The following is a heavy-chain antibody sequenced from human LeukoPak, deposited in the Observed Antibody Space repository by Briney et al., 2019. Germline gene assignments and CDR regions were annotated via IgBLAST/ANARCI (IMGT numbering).Heavy chain of an antibody. CDR2: ISSSGSTI. Sequence: GGSLRLSCAASGFTFSHYYMSWIRLAPGKGLEWVSYISSSGSTIYYADSVKGRFTISRDNAKNSLYLQMNSLRAEDTAVYYCARDGYDYVWGSYRPVDYWGQGTLVTVSS. CDR3: ARDGYDYVWGSYRPVDY. V-gene: IGHV3-11*01. CDR1: GFTFSHYY. D-gene: IGHD3-16*02. J-gene: IGHJ4*02.